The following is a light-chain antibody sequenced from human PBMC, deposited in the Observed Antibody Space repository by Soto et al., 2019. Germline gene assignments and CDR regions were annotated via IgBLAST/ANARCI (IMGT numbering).Light chain of an antibody. CDR3: QQYNNWLSPT. Sequence: EIVMTQSPSTLSVSPGERATLSCRGSQSVSSNLAWYQQKPGQAPRLLIYHASTRATGVPARFSGSGSGTDFTLTISSLQSEDSAVYYCQQYNNWLSPTFGGGTKVDIK. CDR2: HAS. J-gene: IGKJ4*01. CDR1: QSVSSN. V-gene: IGKV3-15*01.